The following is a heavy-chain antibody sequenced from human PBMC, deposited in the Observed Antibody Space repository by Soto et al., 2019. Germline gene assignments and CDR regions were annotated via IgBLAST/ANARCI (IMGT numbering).Heavy chain of an antibody. D-gene: IGHD2-21*02. CDR3: AGGGHGVVVTAALVY. CDR2: VNPSGGHT. Sequence: QVQLVQSGAEVKKPGASVKVSCKASGDTFTDYYIHWVRQAPGQGLEWMGTVNPSGGHTTYAQHSRGRWTMTRDNTTSTTHRELTRRTSGETSVYYGAGGGHGVVVTAALVYGGQGTLVTVSS. V-gene: IGHV1-46*01. CDR1: GDTFTDYY. J-gene: IGHJ4*02.